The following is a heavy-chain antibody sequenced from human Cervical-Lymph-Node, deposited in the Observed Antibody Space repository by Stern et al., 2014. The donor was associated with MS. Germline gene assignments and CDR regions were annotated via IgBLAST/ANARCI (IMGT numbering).Heavy chain of an antibody. D-gene: IGHD6-19*01. V-gene: IGHV1-3*01. CDR2: INAGSGNT. Sequence: QVQLVQSGAEVKKPGASVKVSCKASGYTFTSYGIHWVRQAPGQRLEWMGWINAGSGNTKYSQKFQGRVTITGDTSATTAYMELSSLRSEDTAVYYCTRDRRSGWDDDAFDIWGQGTMVTVSS. CDR1: GYTFTSYG. J-gene: IGHJ3*02. CDR3: TRDRRSGWDDDAFDI.